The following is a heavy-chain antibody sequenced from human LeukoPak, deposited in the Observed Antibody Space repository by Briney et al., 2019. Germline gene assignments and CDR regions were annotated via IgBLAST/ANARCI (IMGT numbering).Heavy chain of an antibody. Sequence: PGGSLRLSCTASGFTFGDYAMSWVRQAPGKGLEGVGFIRYKAYGGTPEYAASVKGRFTISRDDSKSIAYLQMNSLKTEDRALYYCARARLVGYCTSTSCYGGSYFDYWGQGTLVTVSS. J-gene: IGHJ4*02. CDR3: ARARLVGYCTSTSCYGGSYFDY. V-gene: IGHV3-49*04. CDR1: GFTFGDYA. D-gene: IGHD2-2*01. CDR2: IRYKAYGGTP.